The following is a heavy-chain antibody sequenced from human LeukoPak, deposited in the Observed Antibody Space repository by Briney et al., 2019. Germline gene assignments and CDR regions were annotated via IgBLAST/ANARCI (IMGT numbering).Heavy chain of an antibody. D-gene: IGHD3-3*01. V-gene: IGHV3-53*01. CDR2: IYSGGTT. Sequence: GGSLRLSCAASGFTVNNNYMIWVRQAPGKGLEWVSLIYSGGTTYYADSVKGRFTISRDNSKNTLYLQMNSPRAEDTAVYYCARVEGDYYYYYMDVWGKGTTVTVSS. J-gene: IGHJ6*03. CDR3: ARVEGDYYYYYMDV. CDR1: GFTVNNNY.